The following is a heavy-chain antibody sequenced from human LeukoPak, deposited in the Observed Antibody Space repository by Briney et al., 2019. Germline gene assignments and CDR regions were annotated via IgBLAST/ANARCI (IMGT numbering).Heavy chain of an antibody. V-gene: IGHV3-23*01. CDR2: ISGSGGST. CDR3: AKSGGGSSWYYFDY. J-gene: IGHJ4*02. D-gene: IGHD6-13*01. Sequence: GGSLRLSCVASGFNFSTYAMRWVRQAPGKGLEWVSAISGSGGSTYYADSVKGRFTISRDNSKNTLFLQMNSLRAEDTAVYYCAKSGGGSSWYYFDYWGRGTLVTVSS. CDR1: GFNFSTYA.